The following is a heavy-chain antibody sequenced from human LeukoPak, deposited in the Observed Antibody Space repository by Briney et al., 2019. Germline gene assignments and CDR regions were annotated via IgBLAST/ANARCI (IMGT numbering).Heavy chain of an antibody. CDR1: GFTFSSYG. Sequence: GGSLRLSCAASGFTFSSYGMHWVRQAPGKGLEWVAFIRYDGSNKYYADSVKGRFTISRDNSKNTLYLQMNSLRAEDTAVYYCAKASSPYHYYYMDVWGKGTTVTVSS. J-gene: IGHJ6*03. CDR3: AKASSPYHYYYMDV. V-gene: IGHV3-30*02. CDR2: IRYDGSNK. D-gene: IGHD6-6*01.